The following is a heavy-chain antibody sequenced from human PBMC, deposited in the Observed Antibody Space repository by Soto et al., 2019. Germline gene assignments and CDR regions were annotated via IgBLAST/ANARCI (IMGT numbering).Heavy chain of an antibody. CDR3: ARAGYYYDSTGYPRIDAFDI. CDR2: IYYSGST. V-gene: IGHV4-31*03. Sequence: SATLSLTCTVSSGSISSGGDFWTWIRQHPGKGLEWIGYIYYSGSTYYNPSLKSRVTISLDTSKNQFSLKLSSVTAADTAVYYCARAGYYYDSTGYPRIDAFDIWGQGTMVTVSS. D-gene: IGHD3-22*01. CDR1: SGSISSGGDF. J-gene: IGHJ3*02.